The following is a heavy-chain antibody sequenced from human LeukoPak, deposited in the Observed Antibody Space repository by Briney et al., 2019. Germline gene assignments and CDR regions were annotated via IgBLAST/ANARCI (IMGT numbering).Heavy chain of an antibody. Sequence: GSSVKVSCKASGGTFSSYAISWVRQAPGQGLEWMGGIIPIFGTANYAQKFQGRVTITTDESTSTAYMELSSLRSEDTAVYYCARGDSTYYYDSSGYSGQFGYWGQGTLVTVSS. CDR1: GGTFSSYA. CDR2: IIPIFGTA. J-gene: IGHJ4*02. D-gene: IGHD3-22*01. V-gene: IGHV1-69*05. CDR3: ARGDSTYYYDSSGYSGQFGY.